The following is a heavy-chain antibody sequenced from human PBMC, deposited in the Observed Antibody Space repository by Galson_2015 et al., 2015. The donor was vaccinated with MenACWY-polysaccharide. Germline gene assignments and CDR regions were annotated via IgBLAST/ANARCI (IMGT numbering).Heavy chain of an antibody. CDR1: GFSLGTPGVS. J-gene: IGHJ4*02. D-gene: IGHD3-16*01. Sequence: PALVKPTQTLTLTCTFSGFSLGTPGVSVAWIRQPPGRALEWLALIYWNDDRHYSPSLKSSLTINKDTSKNQVVLTMTNLDPVDTATYYCAHSRGGILVPFDYWGQGLLVTVSS. CDR3: AHSRGGILVPFDY. V-gene: IGHV2-5*01. CDR2: IYWNDDR.